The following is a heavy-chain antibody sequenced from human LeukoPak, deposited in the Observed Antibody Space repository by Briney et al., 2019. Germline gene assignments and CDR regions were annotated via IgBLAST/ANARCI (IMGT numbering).Heavy chain of an antibody. CDR2: IIPIFGIA. D-gene: IGHD2-2*01. CDR3: ARGYCSSTSCYYWFDP. J-gene: IGHJ5*02. V-gene: IGHV1-69*04. CDR1: GGTFISYA. Sequence: SVKVSFKASGGTFISYAISWVRQAPGQGREWMGRIIPIFGIANYAQKFQGRVTITADKSTSTAYMELSSLRSEDTAVYYCARGYCSSTSCYYWFDPWGQGTLVTVSS.